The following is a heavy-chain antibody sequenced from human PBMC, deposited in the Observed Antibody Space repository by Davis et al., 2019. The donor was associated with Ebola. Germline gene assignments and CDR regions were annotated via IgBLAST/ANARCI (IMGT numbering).Heavy chain of an antibody. D-gene: IGHD3-16*02. CDR3: ARGFDYIWGSYRAGADY. J-gene: IGHJ4*02. CDR2: IKQDGSEK. V-gene: IGHV3-7*04. Sequence: PGGSLRLSCAASGFTFSSYWMSWVRQAPGKGLEWVANIKQDGSEKYYVDSVKGRITISRDNAKNSLYLQMNSLRDEDTTVYYCARGFDYIWGSYRAGADYWGQGTLVTVSS. CDR1: GFTFSSYW.